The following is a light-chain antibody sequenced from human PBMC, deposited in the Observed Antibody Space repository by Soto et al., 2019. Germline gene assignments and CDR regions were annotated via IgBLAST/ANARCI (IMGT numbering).Light chain of an antibody. CDR1: ESVDIY. Sequence: ETVLTQSPATLSLSPGERATLSCRASESVDIYLAWYQHKPGQAPRLLIYDGSNRATGIPARFSGSGSGTDFTLTISRLEPEDFAVYYCQQRRNWPPLTFGGGTRVEIK. CDR2: DGS. V-gene: IGKV3-11*01. J-gene: IGKJ4*01. CDR3: QQRRNWPPLT.